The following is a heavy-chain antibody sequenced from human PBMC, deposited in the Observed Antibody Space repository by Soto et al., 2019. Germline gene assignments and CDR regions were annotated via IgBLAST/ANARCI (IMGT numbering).Heavy chain of an antibody. V-gene: IGHV1-18*01. D-gene: IGHD6-13*01. CDR3: ARAGYSSSNNWFDP. Sequence: ASVQVSCKASCYTFPSYGIIWVRQAPGQGLEWMGWISAYNGNTNYAQKLQGRVTMTTDTSTSTAYMELRSLRSDDTAVYYCARAGYSSSNNWFDPWGQGTLVTVSS. J-gene: IGHJ5*02. CDR1: CYTFPSYG. CDR2: ISAYNGNT.